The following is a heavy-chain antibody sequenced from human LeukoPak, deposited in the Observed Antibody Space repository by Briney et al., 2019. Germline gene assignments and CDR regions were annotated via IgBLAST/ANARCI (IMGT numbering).Heavy chain of an antibody. V-gene: IGHV4-4*07. D-gene: IGHD3-10*01. CDR1: GGSISSYY. Sequence: SETLSLTCTVSGGSISSYYWSWIRRPAGKGLEWIGRIYTSGSTNYNPSLKSRVTMSVDTSKNQFSLKLSSVTAADTAVYYCARDGPVWFGELSPWFDPWGQGTLVTVSS. J-gene: IGHJ5*02. CDR2: IYTSGST. CDR3: ARDGPVWFGELSPWFDP.